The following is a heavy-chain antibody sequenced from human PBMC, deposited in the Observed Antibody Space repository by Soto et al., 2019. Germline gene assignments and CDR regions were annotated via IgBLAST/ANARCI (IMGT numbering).Heavy chain of an antibody. D-gene: IGHD1-26*01. CDR2: ISYDGSNK. J-gene: IGHJ4*02. V-gene: IGHV3-30*18. CDR1: GFSFSFFG. Sequence: QVQLVQSGGGVVQPGRSLRLSCAASGFSFSFFGMHWVRQAPGKGLEWVAVISYDGSNKYYVDSVKGRFTISRDNSKNTLYLQMNSLRTEDTAVYYCAKDEGTGAPFDYWDQGTLLTVSS. CDR3: AKDEGTGAPFDY.